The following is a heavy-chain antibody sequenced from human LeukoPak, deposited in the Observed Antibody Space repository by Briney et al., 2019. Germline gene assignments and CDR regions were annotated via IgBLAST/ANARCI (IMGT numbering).Heavy chain of an antibody. CDR1: GFSFSGYA. V-gene: IGHV3-23*01. CDR2: ISGSGSHT. J-gene: IGHJ4*02. D-gene: IGHD3-22*01. Sequence: PGGSLRLSCAASGFSFSGYAMSWVRQAPGKGLEWVSSISGSGSHTYHADSVKGLFTISRDNSKNPLYLQMNSLRAEDTAVYYCAKDISGYYRHFDYWGQGTLVTVSS. CDR3: AKDISGYYRHFDY.